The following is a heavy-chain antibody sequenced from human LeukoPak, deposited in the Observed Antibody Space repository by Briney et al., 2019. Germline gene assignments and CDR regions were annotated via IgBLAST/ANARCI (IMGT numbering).Heavy chain of an antibody. CDR2: ISGSGAFT. D-gene: IGHD5-12*01. J-gene: IGHJ4*02. V-gene: IGHV3-23*01. CDR3: AKYSGYDFGRYNFDY. Sequence: GGSLRLSCAASGFTFSSYAMSWVRQAPGKRLEWVSAISGSGAFTYYADSVKGRFTISRDNSKNTLNLQMNSLRAEDTAIYYCAKYSGYDFGRYNFDYWGQGTLVTVSS. CDR1: GFTFSSYA.